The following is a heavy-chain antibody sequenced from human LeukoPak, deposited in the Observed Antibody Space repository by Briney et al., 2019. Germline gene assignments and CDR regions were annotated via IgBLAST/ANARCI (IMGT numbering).Heavy chain of an antibody. J-gene: IGHJ6*03. D-gene: IGHD2-2*01. CDR1: GFTFSSYG. CDR2: IWYDGSNK. CDR3: AREGTHIVVDQIYYYYYYMDV. V-gene: IGHV3-33*01. Sequence: PGRSLRLSCAASGFTFSSYGMHWVRQAPGKGLEWVAVIWYDGSNKYYADSVKGRFTISRDNSKNTLYLQMNSLRAEDTAVYYCAREGTHIVVDQIYYYYYYMDVWGKGTTVTVSS.